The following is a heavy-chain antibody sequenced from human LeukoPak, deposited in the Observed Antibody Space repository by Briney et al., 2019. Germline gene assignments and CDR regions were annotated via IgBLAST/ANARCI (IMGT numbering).Heavy chain of an antibody. CDR2: ISNDGTIK. CDR3: ARVRKDIQSMVRGQNYYYYYMDV. Sequence: PGKSLRLSCVASGFTFSRYGMHWVRQAPGKGLEWLAVISNDGTIKYYVDSVKGRFTISRDNAKNSLYLQMNSLRAEDTAVYYCARVRKDIQSMVRGQNYYYYYMDVWGKGTTVTISS. CDR1: GFTFSRYG. D-gene: IGHD3-10*01. V-gene: IGHV3-30*03. J-gene: IGHJ6*03.